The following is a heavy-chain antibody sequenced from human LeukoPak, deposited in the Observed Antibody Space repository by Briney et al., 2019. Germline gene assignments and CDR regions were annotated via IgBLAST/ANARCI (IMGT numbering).Heavy chain of an antibody. CDR1: GFTFSSYA. J-gene: IGHJ4*02. CDR3: AREGDTAMGFDY. V-gene: IGHV3-30*04. D-gene: IGHD5-18*01. CDR2: ISYDGSNK. Sequence: GGSLRLSCAASGFTFSSYAMHWVRQAPGKGLEWVAAISYDGSNKYYADSVKGRFTISRDNSKNTLYLQMNSLRAEDTAVYYCAREGDTAMGFDYWGQGTLVTVSS.